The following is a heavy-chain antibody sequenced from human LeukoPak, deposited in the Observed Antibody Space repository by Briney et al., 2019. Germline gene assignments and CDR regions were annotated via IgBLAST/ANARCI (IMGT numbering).Heavy chain of an antibody. CDR1: GGTFSSYA. CDR2: IIPIFGTA. Sequence: GASVKVSCKASGGTFSSYAISWVRQAPGQGLEWMGGIIPIFGTANYAQKFQGRVTITTDESTSTAYMELSSLRSEDTAVYYCARETSKKPPDCSSTSCYNNEQWLPRDPFDYWGQGTLVTVSS. CDR3: ARETSKKPPDCSSTSCYNNEQWLPRDPFDY. D-gene: IGHD2-2*02. V-gene: IGHV1-69*05. J-gene: IGHJ4*02.